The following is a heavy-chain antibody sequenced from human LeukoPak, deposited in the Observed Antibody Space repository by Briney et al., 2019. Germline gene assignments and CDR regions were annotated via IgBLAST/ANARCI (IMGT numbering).Heavy chain of an antibody. J-gene: IGHJ4*02. CDR1: GGSISSYY. V-gene: IGHV4-59*12. CDR3: APPPYDFSDY. D-gene: IGHD3-3*01. CDR2: IYYSGST. Sequence: SETLSLTCTVSGGSISSYYWSWIRQPPGKGLEWIGYIYYSGSTNYNPSLKSRVTISVDTSKNQFSLKLSSVTAADTAVYYCAPPPYDFSDYWGQGTLVTVSS.